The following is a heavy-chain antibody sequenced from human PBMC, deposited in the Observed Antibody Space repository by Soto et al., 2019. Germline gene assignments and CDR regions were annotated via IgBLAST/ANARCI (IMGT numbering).Heavy chain of an antibody. CDR2: ISSSGYI. V-gene: IGHV3-21*01. CDR1: GFNFNSYT. Sequence: EVQVVESGGGLVKPGGSLRLSCAASGFNFNSYTINWVGQAPGKRLEWLSSISSSGYIFSTDSVRGRFTISRDNAKNSVYLQINSLRAEDTAVYFCARDCSGGSCYPGMDVWGQGTTVTVSS. CDR3: ARDCSGGSCYPGMDV. D-gene: IGHD2-15*01. J-gene: IGHJ6*02.